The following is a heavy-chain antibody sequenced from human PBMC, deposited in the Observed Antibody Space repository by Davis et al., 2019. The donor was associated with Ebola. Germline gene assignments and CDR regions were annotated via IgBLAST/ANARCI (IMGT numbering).Heavy chain of an antibody. V-gene: IGHV3-30*12. CDR2: IYYGETSN. Sequence: GGSLRLSCTASGYSFSSYCMHWVRQAPGKGLEWVAVIYYGETSNNYTDSVKGRFTISSDNSKNTLYLQMNSLKAEDTAVYYCARDVRYYYDSSGYYSAPAFDYWGQGTLVTVSS. J-gene: IGHJ4*02. CDR1: GYSFSSYC. D-gene: IGHD3-22*01. CDR3: ARDVRYYYDSSGYYSAPAFDY.